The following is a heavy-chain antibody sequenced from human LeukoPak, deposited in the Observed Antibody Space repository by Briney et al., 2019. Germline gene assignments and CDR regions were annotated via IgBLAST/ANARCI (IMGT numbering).Heavy chain of an antibody. CDR2: IYYSGST. J-gene: IGHJ6*03. CDR3: ARVGYCSSTSCPTPHYYYYYMDV. V-gene: IGHV4-59*01. CDR1: GGSISSYY. D-gene: IGHD2-2*01. Sequence: SETLSLTCTVSGGSISSYYWSWIRQPPGKGLEWLGYIYYSGSTNYNPSLKSRVAISVDTSKNQFSLKLSSVTAADTAVYYCARVGYCSSTSCPTPHYYYYYMDVWGKGTTVTVSS.